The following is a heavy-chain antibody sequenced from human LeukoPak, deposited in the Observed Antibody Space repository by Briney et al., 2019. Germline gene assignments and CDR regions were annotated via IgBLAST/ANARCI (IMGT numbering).Heavy chain of an antibody. CDR1: GFTFSSYS. CDR2: ISSRSNYI. Sequence: KSGGSLRLSCAASGFTFSSYSMNWVRQAPGKGLEWVSSISSRSNYIYYADSVKGRFTISRDNAKNSLYLQMNSLRAEDTAVYYCARPYVDPSMVVHMDVWAQGPTVTVS. D-gene: IGHD5-18*01. V-gene: IGHV3-21*01. CDR3: ARPYVDPSMVVHMDV. J-gene: IGHJ6*02.